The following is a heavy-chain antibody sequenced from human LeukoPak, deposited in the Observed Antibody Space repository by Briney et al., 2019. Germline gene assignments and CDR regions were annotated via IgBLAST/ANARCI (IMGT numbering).Heavy chain of an antibody. J-gene: IGHJ4*02. V-gene: IGHV3-30*18. CDR1: GFTFSSYG. D-gene: IGHD3-10*01. Sequence: GGSLRLSCAASGFTFSSYGMHWVRQAPGKGLEWVAIISYDGSNKYYADSVKGRFTISRDNSKNTLYLQMNSLRAEDTAVYYCAKIGLWFGELFYFDYWGQGTLVTVSS. CDR2: ISYDGSNK. CDR3: AKIGLWFGELFYFDY.